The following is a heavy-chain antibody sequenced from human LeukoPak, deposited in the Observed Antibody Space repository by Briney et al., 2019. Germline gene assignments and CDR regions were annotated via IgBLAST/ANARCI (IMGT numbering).Heavy chain of an antibody. D-gene: IGHD1-26*01. CDR2: ISASGVMT. CDR1: GFTFSSYW. Sequence: GGSLRLSCAASGFTFSSYWMSWVRQAPGKGLEWVSSISASGVMTYYADSVKGLFTVSRDNSKNNLYLQMSRLTAADTAVYYCAKDRSIGTYYTFDHWGQGTLVTVSS. V-gene: IGHV3-23*01. J-gene: IGHJ4*02. CDR3: AKDRSIGTYYTFDH.